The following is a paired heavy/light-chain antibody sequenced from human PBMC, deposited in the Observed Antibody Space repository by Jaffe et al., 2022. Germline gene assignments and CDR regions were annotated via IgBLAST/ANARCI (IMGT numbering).Light chain of an antibody. V-gene: IGLV2-14*01. CDR2: EVS. CDR3: NSYTSSSTRYV. J-gene: IGLJ1*01. CDR1: RSDVGGYNY. Sequence: QSALTQPASVSGSPGQSITISCTGTRSDVGGYNYVSWYQQYPGKAPKLMIFEVSNRPSGVSNRFSGSKSGNTASLTISGLQAEDEADYYCNSYTSSSTRYVFGTGTKVTVL.
Heavy chain of an antibody. CDR1: GYTSTAYY. J-gene: IGHJ3*02. CDR3: ATENKPKALEI. CDR2: IKGDSGAT. Sequence: QVHLVQSGAEVKKPGASVKVSCKASGYTSTAYYMHWVRQAPGQGLEWMGWIKGDSGATSYSQKFQGRVTMTRDTSISTAYVELNRLTSDDTAVYYCATENKPKALEIWGQGAMVTVSS. V-gene: IGHV1-2*02.